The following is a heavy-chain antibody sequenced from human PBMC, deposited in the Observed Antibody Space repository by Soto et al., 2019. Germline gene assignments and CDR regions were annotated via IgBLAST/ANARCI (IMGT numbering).Heavy chain of an antibody. Sequence: ASVKVSCKASGYTFTGYYLHWVRQAPEQGLEWMGWINPISGGTNYAQKFQGRVTMTWHTSINTAYMELSRLRSDDTVVYYCARDRVQYSSSPHFDYWGQGILVTVSS. CDR1: GYTFTGYY. D-gene: IGHD6-6*01. J-gene: IGHJ4*02. V-gene: IGHV1-2*02. CDR2: INPISGGT. CDR3: ARDRVQYSSSPHFDY.